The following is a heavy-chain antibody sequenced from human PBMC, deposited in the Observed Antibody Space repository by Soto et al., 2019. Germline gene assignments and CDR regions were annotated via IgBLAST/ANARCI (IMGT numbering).Heavy chain of an antibody. Sequence: EVQLLESGGGLVQPGRSLTLSCEASGFNFDDYGRHWVRQVPGKGLEWVAGISWISATIGYADSVKGRFIISRDNAKKSLSLQMSSLRGADAALYYCAKESGYDCALDSWGQGTLITVSS. CDR1: GFNFDDYG. J-gene: IGHJ4*02. CDR3: AKESGYDCALDS. CDR2: ISWISATI. D-gene: IGHD5-12*01. V-gene: IGHV3-9*01.